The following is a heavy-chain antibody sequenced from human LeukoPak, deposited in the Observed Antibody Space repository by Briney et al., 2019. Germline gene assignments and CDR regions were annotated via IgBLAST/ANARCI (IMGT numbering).Heavy chain of an antibody. D-gene: IGHD6-13*01. CDR3: VRDPSYGSSWYYYMDV. J-gene: IGHJ6*03. CDR1: EFTFDRYA. CDR2: ISSSSFKL. V-gene: IGHV3-48*04. Sequence: GGSLRLSCAASEFTFDRYAINWVRQAPEKGLEWVSYISSSSFKLGYADSVKGRFTISRDNSRNSLYLQMDSLRVEDTAVYYCVRDPSYGSSWYYYMDVWGKGTTVTVSS.